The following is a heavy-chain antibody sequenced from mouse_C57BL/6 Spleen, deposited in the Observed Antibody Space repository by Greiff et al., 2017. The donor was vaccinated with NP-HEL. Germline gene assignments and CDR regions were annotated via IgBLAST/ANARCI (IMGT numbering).Heavy chain of an antibody. CDR3: ARSESITTVVEWYFDV. CDR2: IYPGDGDT. Sequence: VQLQESGAELVKPGASVKISCKASGYAFSSYWMNWVKQRPGKGLEWIGQIYPGDGDTNYNGKFKGKATLTADKSSSTAYMQLSSLTSEDSAVYFCARSESITTVVEWYFDVWGTGTTVTVSS. J-gene: IGHJ1*03. D-gene: IGHD1-1*01. CDR1: GYAFSSYW. V-gene: IGHV1-80*01.